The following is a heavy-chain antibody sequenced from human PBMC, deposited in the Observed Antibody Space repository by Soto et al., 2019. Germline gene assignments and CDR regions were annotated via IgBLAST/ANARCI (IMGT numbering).Heavy chain of an antibody. CDR1: NETLTTYG. D-gene: IGHD6-6*01. Sequence: QVHLVQSGAEVKKPGASVKVSCKASNETLTTYGISWVRQAPGQGLEWMGWVSGYSGHSSSAQEFQDRVIMTTDTSTSTAYMELRSLTSAASAVYFCAIDSSSSGYYYGMDVWDQGTTVTVSS. J-gene: IGHJ6*02. CDR3: AIDSSSSGYYYGMDV. CDR2: VSGYSGHS. V-gene: IGHV1-18*01.